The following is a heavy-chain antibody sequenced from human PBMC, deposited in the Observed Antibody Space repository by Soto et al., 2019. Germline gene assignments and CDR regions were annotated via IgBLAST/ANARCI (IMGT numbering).Heavy chain of an antibody. CDR1: GYTFTNYY. J-gene: IGHJ5*02. Sequence: QEQLVQSGAEVKEPGASVKVSCKASGYTFTNYYIHWVRQAPGQGLEWMAIINPMGGSTNYAQEFPGRVTLTSDTSTSTVYMELSSLRFEDTALFYCARDLAAGDLWVQGTLVTVSS. D-gene: IGHD6-13*01. V-gene: IGHV1-46*01. CDR2: INPMGGST. CDR3: ARDLAAGDL.